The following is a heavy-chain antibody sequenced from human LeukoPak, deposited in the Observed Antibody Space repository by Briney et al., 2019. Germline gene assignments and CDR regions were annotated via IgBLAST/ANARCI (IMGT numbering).Heavy chain of an antibody. V-gene: IGHV3-23*01. J-gene: IGHJ4*02. Sequence: GGSLRLSCAASGFTFSSYAMSWVRQAPGKGLEWGSAISGSGGSTYYADSAKGRFTISRDNSNNTLYLQMNSLRAEDTAVYYCAKGAYCGGDCSIYFDYWGQGTLVTVSS. D-gene: IGHD2-21*01. CDR3: AKGAYCGGDCSIYFDY. CDR2: ISGSGGST. CDR1: GFTFSSYA.